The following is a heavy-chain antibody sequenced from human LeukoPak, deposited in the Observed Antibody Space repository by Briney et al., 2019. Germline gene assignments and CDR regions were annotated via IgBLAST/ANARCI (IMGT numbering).Heavy chain of an antibody. CDR3: AKFYDSSGPKLDY. J-gene: IGHJ4*02. D-gene: IGHD3-22*01. CDR1: GFTVSSNS. CDR2: IYSDNT. V-gene: IGHV3-66*03. Sequence: GGSLRLSCTVSGFTVSSNSMSWVRQAPGKGLEWVSFIYSDNTHYSDSVKGRFTISRDNSKNTLYLQMNSLRAEDTAVYYCAKFYDSSGPKLDYWGQGTLVTVSS.